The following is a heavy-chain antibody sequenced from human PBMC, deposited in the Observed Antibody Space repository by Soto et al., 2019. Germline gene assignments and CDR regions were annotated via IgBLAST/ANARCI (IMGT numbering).Heavy chain of an antibody. J-gene: IGHJ3*02. D-gene: IGHD5-12*01. CDR1: GYSFITSYY. Sequence: SVKVSCKASGYSFITSYYMHWVRQAPGQGLEWMGIINPTGSMTKYSQRFQGRLTMTRDTSTSTDYMELTTLTSEDTAVYFCARDTGYDHDAFDIWGQGTMVTVSS. CDR2: INPTGSMT. V-gene: IGHV1-46*01. CDR3: ARDTGYDHDAFDI.